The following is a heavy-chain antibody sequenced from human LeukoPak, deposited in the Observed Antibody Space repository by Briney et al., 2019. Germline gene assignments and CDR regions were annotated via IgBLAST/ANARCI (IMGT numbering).Heavy chain of an antibody. Sequence: GGSLRLSCAASGFTFSSYGMHWVRQAPGKGLEWVAVIWYDGSNKYYADSVKGRFTISRDNSKDALYLQMNSLRAEDTAVYYCARDRPPSDNWNYLPEFDYWGQGTLVTVSS. J-gene: IGHJ4*02. V-gene: IGHV3-33*01. CDR2: IWYDGSNK. CDR3: ARDRPPSDNWNYLPEFDY. D-gene: IGHD1-7*01. CDR1: GFTFSSYG.